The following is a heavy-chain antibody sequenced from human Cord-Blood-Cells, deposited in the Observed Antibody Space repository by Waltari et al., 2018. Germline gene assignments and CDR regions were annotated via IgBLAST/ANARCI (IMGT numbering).Heavy chain of an antibody. V-gene: IGHV1-2*02. Sequence: QVQLVQSGAEVKKPGASVKVSCKASGYTFTGYYMHWVRQAPGQGLEWMGWINPNSGGTSYAQKFQGRVTMTRDTSISTAYMELSRLRSDDTAVYYCAALYGSESYYFDYWGQGTLVTVSS. J-gene: IGHJ4*02. CDR3: AALYGSESYYFDY. CDR2: INPNSGGT. D-gene: IGHD3-10*01. CDR1: GYTFTGYY.